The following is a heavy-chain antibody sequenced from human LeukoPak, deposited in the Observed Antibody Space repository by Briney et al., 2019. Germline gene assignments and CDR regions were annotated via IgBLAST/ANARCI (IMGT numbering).Heavy chain of an antibody. CDR1: GYTFTGYY. J-gene: IGHJ5*02. D-gene: IGHD3-10*01. V-gene: IGHV1-2*02. CDR2: INPNSGAT. CDR3: ARGVGGSGNRFDP. Sequence: ASVKVSCKASGYTFTGYYIHWVRQAPGQGLEWLGWINPNSGATKYAQQFQGRVAMTSDTSISTAHMELSSLTSDDTAVYHCARGVGGSGNRFDPWGQGTLVTVSS.